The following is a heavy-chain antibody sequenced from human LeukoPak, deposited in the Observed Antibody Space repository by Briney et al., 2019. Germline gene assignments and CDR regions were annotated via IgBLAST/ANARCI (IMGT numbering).Heavy chain of an antibody. J-gene: IGHJ4*02. Sequence: SGPTLVKPTQTLTLTCTFTGFSLSTSGVGVGWIRQPPGKALEWLALIYWNDDKRYSPSLKSRLTITNDTSKNQVVLTMTNMDPVDTAIYYCAYSPGYYYDSSGYYEHFDYWGQGTLVTVSS. CDR3: AYSPGYYYDSSGYYEHFDY. CDR2: IYWNDDK. D-gene: IGHD3-22*01. V-gene: IGHV2-5*01. CDR1: GFSLSTSGVG.